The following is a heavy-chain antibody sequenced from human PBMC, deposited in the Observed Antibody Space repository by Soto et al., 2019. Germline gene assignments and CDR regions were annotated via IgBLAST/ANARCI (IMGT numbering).Heavy chain of an antibody. J-gene: IGHJ4*02. CDR1: GFTCSSYG. D-gene: IGHD2-15*01. CDR3: ARDGELGYSSGGSCYSLSRFDY. Sequence: QVQLVESGGGVVQPGRSLRLSCAASGFTCSSYGMHWVRQAPGKGLEWVAVIWYDGSNKYYADSVKGRFTISRDNSKNTLYLQMNSLRAEDTAVYYCARDGELGYSSGGSCYSLSRFDYWGQGTLVTVSS. V-gene: IGHV3-33*01. CDR2: IWYDGSNK.